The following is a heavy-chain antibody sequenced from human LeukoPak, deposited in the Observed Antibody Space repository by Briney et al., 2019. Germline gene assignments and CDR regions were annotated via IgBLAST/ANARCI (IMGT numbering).Heavy chain of an antibody. CDR1: GFTFSSYG. Sequence: PGGSLRLSCAASGFTFSSYGMHWVRQAPGKGLEWVAVISYDGSNKYYADSVKGRFTISRDNSKNTLYLQMNSLRAEDTAVYYCARAPRFFSVDYWGQGTLVTVSS. CDR2: ISYDGSNK. D-gene: IGHD3-3*01. V-gene: IGHV3-30*03. CDR3: ARAPRFFSVDY. J-gene: IGHJ4*02.